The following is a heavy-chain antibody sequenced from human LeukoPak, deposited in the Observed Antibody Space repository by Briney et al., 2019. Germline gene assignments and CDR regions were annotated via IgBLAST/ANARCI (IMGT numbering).Heavy chain of an antibody. CDR2: IWYDGSNK. CDR1: GFTFSSYG. Sequence: GRSLRLSCAASGFTFSSYGMHWVRQAPGKGLEWVAVIWYDGSNKYYADSVKGRFTISRDNSKNTLYLQMSSLRAEDTAVYYCARDLPPYGGRGCGAFDIWGQGTMVTVSS. J-gene: IGHJ3*02. CDR3: ARDLPPYGGRGCGAFDI. V-gene: IGHV3-33*01. D-gene: IGHD4-23*01.